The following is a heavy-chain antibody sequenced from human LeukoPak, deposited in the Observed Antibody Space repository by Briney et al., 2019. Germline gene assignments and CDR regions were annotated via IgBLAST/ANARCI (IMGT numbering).Heavy chain of an antibody. CDR2: IGSSISYI. V-gene: IGHV3-21*01. J-gene: IGHJ6*02. CDR1: GFTFSSYS. CDR3: AREGYYSGMDV. Sequence: GGSLRLSCAASGFTFSSYSMKWVRQAPGKGLEWVSFIGSSISYISYADSMKGRFTISRDNAKNSLYLQMNSLRAEDTAVYYCAREGYYSGMDVWGQGTTVTVSS.